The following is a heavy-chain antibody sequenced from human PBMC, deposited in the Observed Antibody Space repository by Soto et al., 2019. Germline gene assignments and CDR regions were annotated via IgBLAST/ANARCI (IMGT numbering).Heavy chain of an antibody. Sequence: HVQLQESGPGLVKPLQTLSLTCTVSGGSISGGGYYCTWIRQHPGRGLEWIGYIYYSGSTHYNPSLEGRITFSVDTSANQFALKLSSVTAADTAVYFCARATNSSDAVDIGGRGTMVTVA. CDR3: ARATNSSDAVDI. CDR1: GGSISGGGYY. J-gene: IGHJ3*02. CDR2: IYYSGST. V-gene: IGHV4-31*03. D-gene: IGHD6-6*01.